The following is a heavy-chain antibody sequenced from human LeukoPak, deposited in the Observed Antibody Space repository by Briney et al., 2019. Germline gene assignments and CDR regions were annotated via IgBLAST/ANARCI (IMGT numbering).Heavy chain of an antibody. V-gene: IGHV1-69*13. CDR3: SRRIRGGTGYFGY. Sequence: ASVKVSCKASGGTFSSYAISWVRQAPGQGLEWMGGIIPIFGTANYAQKFQGRVTITADESTSTAYMELSSLRSEDTAGYYCSRRIRGGTGYFGYWGQGTLVTVSS. CDR1: GGTFSSYA. D-gene: IGHD1-26*01. CDR2: IIPIFGTA. J-gene: IGHJ4*02.